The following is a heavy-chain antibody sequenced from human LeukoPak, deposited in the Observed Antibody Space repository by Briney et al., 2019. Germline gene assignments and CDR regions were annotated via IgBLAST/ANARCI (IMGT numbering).Heavy chain of an antibody. J-gene: IGHJ5*02. CDR2: ISGSGGST. Sequence: GGSLRLSCAASGSTFSSYAMSWVRQAPGKGLEWVSAISGSGGSTYYADSVKGRFTISRDNSKNTLYLQMNSLRAEDTAVYYCAKDMNYYDSSGYYYRVFDPWGQGTLVTVSS. CDR3: AKDMNYYDSSGYYYRVFDP. CDR1: GSTFSSYA. D-gene: IGHD3-22*01. V-gene: IGHV3-23*01.